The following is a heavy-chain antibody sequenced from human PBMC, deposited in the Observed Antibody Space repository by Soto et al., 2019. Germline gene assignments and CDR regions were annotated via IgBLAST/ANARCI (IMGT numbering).Heavy chain of an antibody. Sequence: PGESLKISCEGSGYSFTSYWIGWVRQTPGKGLEWVGVIYPGDSNTRYGPSFQGQVTISADKSISTAYLQWSSLKASDTAVYYCARDIVVVPGAVRPSYYYYGMDVWGQGTTVTVSS. CDR3: ARDIVVVPGAVRPSYYYYGMDV. V-gene: IGHV5-51*01. D-gene: IGHD2-2*01. CDR1: GYSFTSYW. J-gene: IGHJ6*02. CDR2: IYPGDSNT.